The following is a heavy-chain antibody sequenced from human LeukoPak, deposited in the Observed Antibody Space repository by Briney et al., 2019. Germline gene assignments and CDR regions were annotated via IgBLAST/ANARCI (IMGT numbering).Heavy chain of an antibody. V-gene: IGHV4-59*01. J-gene: IGHJ4*02. D-gene: IGHD3-10*01. Sequence: SETLSLTCTVSGGSISSYYWSWIRQPPGKGLEWIGYIYYSGSTNYNPSLKSRVTISVDTSKNQFSLKLSSVTAAETAVYYCARGGFGELHPFDYWGQGTLVTVSS. CDR3: ARGGFGELHPFDY. CDR2: IYYSGST. CDR1: GGSISSYY.